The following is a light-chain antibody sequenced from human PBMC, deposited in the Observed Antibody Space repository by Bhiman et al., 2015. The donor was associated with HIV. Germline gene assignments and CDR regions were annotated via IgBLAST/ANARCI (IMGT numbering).Light chain of an antibody. CDR2: QDT. V-gene: IGLV3-1*01. J-gene: IGLJ1*01. CDR3: QAWDSGTAV. Sequence: SYELTQPPSVSVSPRQTASITCSGDKLGDKYVCWYQQKPGQSPVLVIYQDTKRPSGIPERFSGTNSGNTATLTISGTQAMDEADYYCQAWDSGTAVFGAGTKVTVL. CDR1: KLGDKY.